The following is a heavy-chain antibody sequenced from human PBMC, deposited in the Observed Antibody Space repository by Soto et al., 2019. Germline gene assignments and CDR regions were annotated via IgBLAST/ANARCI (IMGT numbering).Heavy chain of an antibody. D-gene: IGHD3-9*01. J-gene: IGHJ6*02. CDR1: GFTFSSYA. V-gene: IGHV3-23*01. CDR3: AKSLDILTGYSNYGMDV. CDR2: ISGSGGST. Sequence: GGSLRLSCAASGFTFSSYAMSWVRQAPGKGLEWVSAISGSGGSTYYADSVKGRFTISRDNSKNKLYLQINSLRAEDTAVYYCAKSLDILTGYSNYGMDVWGQGTTVTVSS.